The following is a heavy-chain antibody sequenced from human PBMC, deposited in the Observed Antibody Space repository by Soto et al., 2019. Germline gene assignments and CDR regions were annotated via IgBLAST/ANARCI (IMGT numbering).Heavy chain of an antibody. Sequence: EVQLVESGGGLVQPGGSLRLSCAASGFTFSSYAMHWVRQAPGKGLEYVSAISSNGGSTYYANSVKGRFTISRDNSKNTLYLQMGSLRADDMAVYYCARGPGSYFDYWGQGTLVPVSS. CDR3: ARGPGSYFDY. J-gene: IGHJ4*02. CDR2: ISSNGGST. V-gene: IGHV3-64*01. CDR1: GFTFSSYA.